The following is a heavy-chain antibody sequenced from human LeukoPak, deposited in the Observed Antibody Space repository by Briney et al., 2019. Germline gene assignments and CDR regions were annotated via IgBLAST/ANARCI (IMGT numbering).Heavy chain of an antibody. J-gene: IGHJ6*03. Sequence: PGGSLRLSCVASGFSFSSFRMNWVRQAPGKGLEWVANINQDGSEKYSVDSVKGRFSISRDNAKTSLFLQMNSLRAEDTAVYYCARDEWTYYYYYMDVWGKGTTVTISS. CDR1: GFSFSSFR. V-gene: IGHV3-7*01. CDR3: ARDEWTYYYYYMDV. D-gene: IGHD3-3*01. CDR2: INQDGSEK.